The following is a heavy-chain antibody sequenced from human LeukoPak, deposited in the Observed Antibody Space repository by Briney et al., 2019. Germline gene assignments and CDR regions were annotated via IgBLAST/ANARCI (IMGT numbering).Heavy chain of an antibody. D-gene: IGHD6-19*01. CDR3: ARHGQWLVRLGY. CDR1: GGSIGTNNY. Sequence: SETLSLTCTVSGGSIGTNNYWAWIRQSPGKGPEWIGSIHFSGTTYYSPSLQSRVSISIDTSNNQFSLKLTSVTAADTALYSCARHGQWLVRLGYWGQGTLVTVSS. J-gene: IGHJ4*02. V-gene: IGHV4-39*01. CDR2: IHFSGTT.